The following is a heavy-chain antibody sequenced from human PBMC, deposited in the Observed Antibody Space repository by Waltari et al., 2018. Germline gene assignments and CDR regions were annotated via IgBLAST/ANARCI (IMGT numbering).Heavy chain of an antibody. Sequence: EVQLVQSGAEVKKPGESLKISCQVSGHSLTDYWIAWVRRMPGKGLEWMGIIYRGYADTRYSPSFQGQVTISVDKSIDTAYLEWSSLKASDTGIYFCARPWNNGWYYSGMDVWGQGTSVTVSS. J-gene: IGHJ6*02. CDR2: IYRGYADT. CDR1: GHSLTDYW. CDR3: ARPWNNGWYYSGMDV. V-gene: IGHV5-51*01. D-gene: IGHD6-19*01.